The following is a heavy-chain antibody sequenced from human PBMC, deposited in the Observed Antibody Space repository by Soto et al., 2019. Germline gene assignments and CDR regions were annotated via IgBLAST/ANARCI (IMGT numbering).Heavy chain of an antibody. J-gene: IGHJ6*02. Sequence: SETLSLTCTVSGGSISSSSYYWGWIRQPPGKGLEWIGSIYYSGSTYYNPSLKSRVTISVDTSKNQFSLKLSSVTAADTAVYYCARPSIAAPTAHYYYYGMDVWGQGTTVTVSS. CDR2: IYYSGST. CDR3: ARPSIAAPTAHYYYYGMDV. D-gene: IGHD6-6*01. CDR1: GGSISSSSYY. V-gene: IGHV4-39*01.